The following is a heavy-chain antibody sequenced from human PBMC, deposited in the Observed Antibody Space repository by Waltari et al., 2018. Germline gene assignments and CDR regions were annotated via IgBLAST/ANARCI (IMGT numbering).Heavy chain of an antibody. V-gene: IGHV3-21*01. CDR3: VRSTSWRYYFDT. D-gene: IGHD6-13*01. CDR2: IRSGGTYI. J-gene: IGHJ4*02. Sequence: DVQLVESGGGLVKPGGSLRLSCAASGFTFSSYSMHWVRQAPGKGLGGVASIRSGGTYIYYTYSVKGRFTISRGSVTDSLYLQMNSLRVEYTATYFCVRSTSWRYYFDTWGQGTLVAVSS. CDR1: GFTFSSYS.